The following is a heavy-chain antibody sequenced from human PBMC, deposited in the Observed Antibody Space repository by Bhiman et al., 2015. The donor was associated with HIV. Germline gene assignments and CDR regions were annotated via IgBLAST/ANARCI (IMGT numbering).Heavy chain of an antibody. J-gene: IGHJ4*02. CDR1: GFTFSRFA. Sequence: QVQLVESGGGVVQPGGSLRLSCAASGFTFSRFAMHWVRQAPGKGLEWVAFIRYDGSNKYYGDSVKGRFTISRDISKNTLHLQMHSLRPEDTAIYYCARGDIVIRYFDHWGQGTLVTVSS. CDR3: ARGDIVIRYFDH. D-gene: IGHD1-26*01. V-gene: IGHV3-30*02. CDR2: IRYDGSNK.